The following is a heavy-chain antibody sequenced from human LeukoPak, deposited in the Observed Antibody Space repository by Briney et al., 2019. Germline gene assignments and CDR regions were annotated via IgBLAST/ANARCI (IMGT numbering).Heavy chain of an antibody. CDR3: ASTGYSSGWYFNY. CDR2: IYYSGST. CDR1: GGSLSSYY. V-gene: IGHV4-59*01. J-gene: IGHJ4*02. D-gene: IGHD6-19*01. Sequence: SETLSLTCTVSGGSLSSYYWSWIRQPPGKGLEWIGYIYYSGSTNYNPSLKSRVTISVDTSKNQFSLKLSSVTAADTAVYYCASTGYSSGWYFNYWGQGTLVTVSS.